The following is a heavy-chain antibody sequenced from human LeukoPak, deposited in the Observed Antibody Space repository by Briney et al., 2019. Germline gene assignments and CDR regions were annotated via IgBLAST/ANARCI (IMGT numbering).Heavy chain of an antibody. V-gene: IGHV3-11*06. Sequence: PGGTLRLSCAASGFTFSDYYQSWIRQAPAKGLEGVSYISSSSSYTNYADSVKGRFTISRDNAKNSLYLQMNSLRAEDTAVYYCARAAPVDTAMSYYYYGMDVWGKGTTVTVSS. CDR2: ISSSSSYT. CDR1: GFTFSDYY. D-gene: IGHD5-18*01. CDR3: ARAAPVDTAMSYYYYGMDV. J-gene: IGHJ6*04.